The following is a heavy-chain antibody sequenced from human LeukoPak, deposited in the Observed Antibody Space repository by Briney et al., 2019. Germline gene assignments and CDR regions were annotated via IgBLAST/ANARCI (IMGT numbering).Heavy chain of an antibody. CDR1: GFTFSSYS. Sequence: PGGSLRLSCAASGFTFSSYSMNWVRQAPGKGLEWVSSISSSSSYIYYADSMKGRFTISRDNAKNSLYLQMNSLRAEDTAVYYCARLVGSGSYGYYYFDYWGQGTLVTVSS. D-gene: IGHD3-10*01. CDR3: ARLVGSGSYGYYYFDY. CDR2: ISSSSSYI. V-gene: IGHV3-21*01. J-gene: IGHJ4*02.